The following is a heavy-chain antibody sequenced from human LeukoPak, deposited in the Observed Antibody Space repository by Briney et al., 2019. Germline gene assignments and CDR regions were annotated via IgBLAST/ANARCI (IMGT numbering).Heavy chain of an antibody. Sequence: SVKVSCKASARTLSSYAISWVRQAPGQEPAWMGRILPIFCTANYAQKFQGRVTITEDKSTGTAYMELSSPRSEDPAVYYCARDGPSGSFPPPFDYWGQGTLVTVSS. V-gene: IGHV1-69*06. D-gene: IGHD1-26*01. J-gene: IGHJ4*02. CDR1: ARTLSSYA. CDR3: ARDGPSGSFPPPFDY. CDR2: ILPIFCTA.